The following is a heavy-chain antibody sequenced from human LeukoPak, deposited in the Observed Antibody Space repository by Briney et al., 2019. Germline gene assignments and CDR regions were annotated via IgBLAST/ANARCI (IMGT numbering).Heavy chain of an antibody. CDR2: IYYTGST. CDR3: ASSSWYGNWFDP. D-gene: IGHD6-13*01. J-gene: IGHJ5*02. Sequence: SETLSLTCTVSGGSISSYYWSWIRQPPGKGLEWIGYIYYTGSTNYNPSLKSRVTISVDTSKNQFSLKLSSVTAADTAVYYCASSSWYGNWFDPWGQGTLVTVPS. V-gene: IGHV4-59*01. CDR1: GGSISSYY.